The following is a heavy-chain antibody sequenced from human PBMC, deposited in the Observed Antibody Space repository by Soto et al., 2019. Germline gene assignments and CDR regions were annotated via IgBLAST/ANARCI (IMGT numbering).Heavy chain of an antibody. Sequence: QVQLVQSGAEVKKPGASVKVSCKSSGYTFNSYGISWVRQAPGQGLEWMGWISAHNYNREYAPRFQGRVTMTTDIITSTTYMELSSLRSDDTAVYYCARSGGRNYYYGMDVWGQGTSVTVSS. CDR1: GYTFNSYG. D-gene: IGHD3-16*01. CDR2: ISAHNYNR. V-gene: IGHV1-18*01. CDR3: ARSGGRNYYYGMDV. J-gene: IGHJ6*02.